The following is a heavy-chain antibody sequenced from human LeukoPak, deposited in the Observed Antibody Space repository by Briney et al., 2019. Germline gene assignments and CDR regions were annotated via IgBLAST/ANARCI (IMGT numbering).Heavy chain of an antibody. D-gene: IGHD3-10*01. CDR2: ISGYNGNT. Sequence: GVSVKVSCKASGYTFTSYGITWVRQAPGQGLEWMGWISGYNGNTKYAQKLQGRLTLTTDTSTSTAYMDLRSLRSDDTAVYYCASRNYYASGTETGYYFDFWGQGTLVTVSS. J-gene: IGHJ4*02. CDR1: GYTFTSYG. V-gene: IGHV1-18*01. CDR3: ASRNYYASGTETGYYFDF.